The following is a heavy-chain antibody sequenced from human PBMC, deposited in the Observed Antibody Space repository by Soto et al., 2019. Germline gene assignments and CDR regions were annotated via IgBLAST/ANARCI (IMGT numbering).Heavy chain of an antibody. V-gene: IGHV3-15*07. CDR1: GFTFIDAW. Sequence: EQLVESGGGLVKPGGSLRLSCAASGFTFIDAWMNWVRQAPGKGLEWVGRIKSQTDGGTTDYAAPVKGRISISRDDSHNTVFPQINGLRTEDTALYYCTTGLGEVWGQGTLVTVS. CDR3: TTGLGEV. J-gene: IGHJ4*02. CDR2: IKSQTDGGTT. D-gene: IGHD3-10*01.